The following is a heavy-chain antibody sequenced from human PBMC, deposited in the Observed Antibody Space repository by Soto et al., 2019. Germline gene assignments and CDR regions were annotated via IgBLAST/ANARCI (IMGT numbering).Heavy chain of an antibody. CDR2: IWYDGSNK. CDR1: GFTFSSYG. J-gene: IGHJ4*02. V-gene: IGHV3-33*01. Sequence: QVQLVESGGGVVQTGRSLRLACAASGFTFSSYGMHWVRQAPGKGLEWVAVIWYDGSNKYYADSLKGRFTISRDNSKKTLYLQVNSLRAEDTAVYFWARDDYDSSGYYYVDYWGQGNLVTGSS. D-gene: IGHD3-22*01. CDR3: ARDDYDSSGYYYVDY.